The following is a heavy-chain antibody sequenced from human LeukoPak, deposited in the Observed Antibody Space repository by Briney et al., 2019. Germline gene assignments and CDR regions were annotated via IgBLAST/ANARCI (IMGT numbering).Heavy chain of an antibody. V-gene: IGHV4-34*01. D-gene: IGHD1-1*01. Sequence: PSETLSLTCAVYGGSFSGYYWSWIRQPPGKGLEWIGEINHSGSTNYNPSLKGRVTISVDTSKNQFSLKLSSVTAADTAVYYCARGDWTDYWGQGTLVTVSS. J-gene: IGHJ4*02. CDR3: ARGDWTDY. CDR2: INHSGST. CDR1: GGSFSGYY.